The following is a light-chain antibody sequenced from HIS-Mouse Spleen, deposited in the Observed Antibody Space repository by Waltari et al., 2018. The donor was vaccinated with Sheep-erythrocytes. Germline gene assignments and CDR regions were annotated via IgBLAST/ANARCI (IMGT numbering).Light chain of an antibody. CDR3: CSYAGSYNHV. CDR2: DVS. Sequence: QSALTQPRSVSGSPGQSVPISCTGTSSDVGDYNYVTWYQQHPGKAPKLMIYDVSKRPSGVPDRFSGSKSGNTASLTISGLQAEDEADYSCCSYAGSYNHVFATGTKVTVL. V-gene: IGLV2-11*01. J-gene: IGLJ1*01. CDR1: SSDVGDYNY.